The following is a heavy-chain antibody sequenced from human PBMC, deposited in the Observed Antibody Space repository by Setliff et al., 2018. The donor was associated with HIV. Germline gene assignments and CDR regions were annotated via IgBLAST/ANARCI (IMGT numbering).Heavy chain of an antibody. CDR3: AREAASFGGVIVPFFDY. CDR1: GGSISSHY. D-gene: IGHD3-16*02. CDR2: IYYSGST. V-gene: IGHV4-59*11. J-gene: IGHJ4*02. Sequence: LSLTCTVSGGSISSHYWSWIRQPPGKGLEWIGSIYYSGSTNYNPSLKSRVTISVDTSKNQFSLKLSSVTAADTAVYYCAREAASFGGVIVPFFDYWGQGTLVTVSS.